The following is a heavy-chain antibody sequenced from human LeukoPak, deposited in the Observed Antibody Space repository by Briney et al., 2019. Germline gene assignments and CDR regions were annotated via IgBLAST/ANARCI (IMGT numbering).Heavy chain of an antibody. V-gene: IGHV5-51*01. CDR2: IYPGDSNI. CDR3: ARFGAPSLQTPHFDY. CDR1: GYGFTSFW. D-gene: IGHD3-16*01. Sequence: GESLKISCKGSGYGFTSFWIVWVRQMPGKGLEWMGIIYPGDSNIRYSPSFQGQVTISADKSISTAYLQWNSLKASDTAIYFCARFGAPSLQTPHFDYWGQGTRVTVSS. J-gene: IGHJ4*02.